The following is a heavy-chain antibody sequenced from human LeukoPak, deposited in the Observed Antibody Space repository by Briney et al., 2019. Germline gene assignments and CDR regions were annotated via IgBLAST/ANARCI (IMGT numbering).Heavy chain of an antibody. V-gene: IGHV4-59*01. CDR3: ARYYSDSSGYFTSYFAY. Sequence: SETLSLTCTVSGGSISSYYWSWIRQPPGKGLEWIGFIFYSGSTTYNPSLKSRVTISVDTSKNQFSLKLSSVTAADTAVYYCARYYSDSSGYFTSYFAYWGQGTLVTVSS. CDR1: GGSISSYY. CDR2: IFYSGST. D-gene: IGHD3-22*01. J-gene: IGHJ4*02.